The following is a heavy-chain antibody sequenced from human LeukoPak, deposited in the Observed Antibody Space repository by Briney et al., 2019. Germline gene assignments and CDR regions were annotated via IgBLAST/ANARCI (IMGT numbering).Heavy chain of an antibody. CDR1: GFTVSSNY. CDR3: AKSPSGWYDFDY. V-gene: IGHV3-53*01. CDR2: IYSGGST. Sequence: PGGSLRLSCAASGFTVSSNYMSWVRQAPGKGLEWVSVIYSGGSTYYADSVKGRFTISRDNSKNTLYLQMNSLRAEDTAVYYCAKSPSGWYDFDYWGQGTLVTVSS. J-gene: IGHJ4*02. D-gene: IGHD6-19*01.